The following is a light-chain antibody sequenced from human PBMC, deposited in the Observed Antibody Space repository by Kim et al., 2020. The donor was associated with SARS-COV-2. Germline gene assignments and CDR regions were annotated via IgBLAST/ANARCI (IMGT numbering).Light chain of an antibody. CDR2: AAS. J-gene: IGKJ4*01. V-gene: IGKV1-27*01. CDR3: QKYNSAPLT. CDR1: QGIRNY. Sequence: STSVGERVTITCRASQGIRNYLAWYQQKPGKVPKLLIYAASTLQSGVPSRFSGRGSGTDFTLTISSLQPEDVATYYCQKYNSAPLTCGGGTKLEL.